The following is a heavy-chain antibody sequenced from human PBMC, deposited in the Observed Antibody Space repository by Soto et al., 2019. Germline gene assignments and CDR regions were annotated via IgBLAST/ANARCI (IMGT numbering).Heavy chain of an antibody. J-gene: IGHJ6*02. V-gene: IGHV1-2*02. CDR2: INPNSGGT. Sequence: ASVKVSCKASGYTFNDYYMHWVRQAPGQGLEWMGWINPNSGGTNYARKFQGRVTMTRVTSITTAYMELSSLRSDDTALYYCAKEPNFVVVPAATGGMDVWGQGTTVTVSS. CDR1: GYTFNDYY. CDR3: AKEPNFVVVPAATGGMDV. D-gene: IGHD2-2*01.